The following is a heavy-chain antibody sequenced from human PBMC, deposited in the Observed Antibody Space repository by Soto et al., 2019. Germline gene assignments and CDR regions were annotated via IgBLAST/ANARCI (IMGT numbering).Heavy chain of an antibody. Sequence: GGSLRLSCAVSGFTFSNHAMSWVRQAPGKGLEWVSAISTAVGATYYADSVKGRFTISRDDSNNTLYLQMNSLRAEDTAVYYCAKDRTAATRNFDYWGQGTPVTVSS. J-gene: IGHJ4*02. D-gene: IGHD2-21*02. CDR2: ISTAVGAT. CDR3: AKDRTAATRNFDY. V-gene: IGHV3-23*01. CDR1: GFTFSNHA.